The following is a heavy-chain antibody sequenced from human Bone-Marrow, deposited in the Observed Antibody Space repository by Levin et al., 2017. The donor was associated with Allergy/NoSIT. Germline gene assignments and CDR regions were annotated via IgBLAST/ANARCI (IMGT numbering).Heavy chain of an antibody. CDR2: IYSGGST. V-gene: IGHV3-53*01. CDR1: GFTVSSNY. J-gene: IGHJ6*02. Sequence: GGSLRLSCAASGFTVSSNYMSWVRQAPGKGLEWVSVIYSGGSTYYADSVKGRFTISRDNSKNTLYLQMNSLRAEDTAVYYCAREVVGSQARYYYYYGMDVWGQGTTVTVSS. D-gene: IGHD1-26*01. CDR3: AREVVGSQARYYYYYGMDV.